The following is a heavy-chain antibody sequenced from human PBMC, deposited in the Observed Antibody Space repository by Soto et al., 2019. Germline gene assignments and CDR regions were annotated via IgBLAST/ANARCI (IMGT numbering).Heavy chain of an antibody. CDR1: GRSISSRGYY. Sequence: SETLSLTCTVSGRSISSRGYYWSWIRQHPGKGLEWIGYIYYSGSTYYNPSLKSRVTISVDTSKNQFSLKLSSVTAADTAVYYCARLEGSGSYYFDYWGQGTLVTVSS. V-gene: IGHV4-31*03. CDR3: ARLEGSGSYYFDY. CDR2: IYYSGST. J-gene: IGHJ4*02. D-gene: IGHD3-10*01.